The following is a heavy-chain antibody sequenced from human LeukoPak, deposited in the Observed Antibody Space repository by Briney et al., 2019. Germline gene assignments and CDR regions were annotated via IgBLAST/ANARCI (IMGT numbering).Heavy chain of an antibody. Sequence: SETLSLTCAVYGGSFSGYYWSWIRQPPGKGLEWIGEINHSGSTNYNPSLKSRVTISVDTSKNQFSLKLSSVTAADTAVYYCARQYSSSWLPNWFDPWGQGTLVTVSS. CDR1: GGSFSGYY. V-gene: IGHV4-34*01. D-gene: IGHD6-13*01. CDR3: ARQYSSSWLPNWFDP. CDR2: INHSGST. J-gene: IGHJ5*02.